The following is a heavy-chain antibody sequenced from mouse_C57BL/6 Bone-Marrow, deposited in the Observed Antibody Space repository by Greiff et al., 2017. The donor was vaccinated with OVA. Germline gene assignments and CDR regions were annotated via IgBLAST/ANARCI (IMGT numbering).Heavy chain of an antibody. CDR3: EITTVVDGY. J-gene: IGHJ2*01. CDR1: GYTFTDYY. CDR2: INPNNGGT. V-gene: IGHV1-26*01. D-gene: IGHD1-1*01. Sequence: EVQLQQSGPELVKPGASVKISCKASGYTFTDYYMNWVKQSHGKSLEWIGDINPNNGGTSYNQKFKGKATLTVDKSSSTAYMELRSLTSEDSAVYYCEITTVVDGYWGQGTTLTVSS.